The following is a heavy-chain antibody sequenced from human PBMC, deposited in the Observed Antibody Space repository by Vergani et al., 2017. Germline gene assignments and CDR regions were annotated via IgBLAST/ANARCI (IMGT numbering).Heavy chain of an antibody. J-gene: IGHJ5*01. D-gene: IGHD5-12*01. CDR1: GFSFSGYC. CDR2: IKSDGSIT. V-gene: IGHV3-74*01. Sequence: EVQLVESGGGLIHPGGSLRLSCEGSGFSFSGYCMHWVRQRPEKGLVWVSRIKSDGSITNYADSVKGRFTISRDNAKNTLYLEMNSLRGDDPAIYYCVRARCSGPCLRSNWFDSWGQGTLVTVAS. CDR3: VRARCSGPCLRSNWFDS.